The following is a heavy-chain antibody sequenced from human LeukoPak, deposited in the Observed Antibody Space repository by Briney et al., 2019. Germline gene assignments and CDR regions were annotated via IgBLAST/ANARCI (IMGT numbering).Heavy chain of an antibody. CDR1: GFTFSSYE. CDR3: AIAMVRGVRDAFDI. J-gene: IGHJ3*02. Sequence: GGSLRLSCAASGFTFSSYEMNWVRQAPGKGLEWVSYISSSGSTIYYADSVKGRFTISRDNAKNSLYLQTNSLRAEDTAVYYRAIAMVRGVRDAFDIWGQGTMVTVSS. D-gene: IGHD3-10*01. V-gene: IGHV3-48*03. CDR2: ISSSGSTI.